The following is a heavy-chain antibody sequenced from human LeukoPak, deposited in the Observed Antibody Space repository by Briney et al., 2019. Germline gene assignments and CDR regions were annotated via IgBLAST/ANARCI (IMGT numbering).Heavy chain of an antibody. CDR3: AKDYAVGSIDY. J-gene: IGHJ4*02. CDR1: GFTFSSYW. CDR2: IKQDGSEK. V-gene: IGHV3-7*03. Sequence: SGGSLRLSCAASGFTFSSYWMSWVRQAPGKGLEWVANIKQDGSEKYYVDSVKGRFTISRDNAKNSLYLQMNSLRAEDTALYYCAKDYAVGSIDYWGQGTLVTVSS. D-gene: IGHD3-16*01.